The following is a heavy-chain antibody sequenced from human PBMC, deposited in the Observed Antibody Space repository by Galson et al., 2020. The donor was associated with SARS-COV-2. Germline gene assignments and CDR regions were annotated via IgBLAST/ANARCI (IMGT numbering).Heavy chain of an antibody. V-gene: IGHV3-23*01. CDR1: GFTFSNFA. D-gene: IGHD3-16*01. Sequence: GESLKISCAASGFTFSNFAMNWVRQAPGKGLEWVSGVSGSGANTYYADSVKGRFTVSRDNSKNTLYLQLNSLKVEDTAVYYCAKDGGGWLTIGGYYFDYWGQGILVTVSA. J-gene: IGHJ4*02. CDR2: VSGSGANT. CDR3: AKDGGGWLTIGGYYFDY.